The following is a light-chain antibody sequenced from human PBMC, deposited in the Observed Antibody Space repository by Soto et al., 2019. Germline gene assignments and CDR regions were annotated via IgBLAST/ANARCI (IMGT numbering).Light chain of an antibody. Sequence: EVVWTKYPGTLSLSPGERATLSCRASQSVSSSYLAWYQQKPGHAPRLLIYGASSRATGIPDRFSGSGSGTDFTLTISRLEPEDFAVYYCQQYGSSPYTFGQGTKLEIK. V-gene: IGKV3-20*01. J-gene: IGKJ2*01. CDR2: GAS. CDR1: QSVSSSY. CDR3: QQYGSSPYT.